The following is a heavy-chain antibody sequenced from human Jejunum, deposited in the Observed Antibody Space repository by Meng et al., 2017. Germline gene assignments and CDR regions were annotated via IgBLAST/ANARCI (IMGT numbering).Heavy chain of an antibody. J-gene: IGHJ4*02. Sequence: GESLKISCVASGFTFSNYDMRWVRQAPGKGLEWVSVIYRGSDGRTHYADSARGRFTISRDNSKNTLYLQMNSLRADDTAIYYCTNRPLNAVYWGQGTLVTVSS. CDR2: IYRGSDGRT. CDR3: TNRPLNAVY. D-gene: IGHD2-8*01. V-gene: IGHV3-23*01. CDR1: GFTFSNYD.